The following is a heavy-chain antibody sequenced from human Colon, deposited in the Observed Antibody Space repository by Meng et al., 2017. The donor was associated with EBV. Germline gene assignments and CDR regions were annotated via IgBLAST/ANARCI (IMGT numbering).Heavy chain of an antibody. D-gene: IGHD2-21*01. Sequence: QVQLQDGGRVPVDPSQTLSLTCTVSGGSMSSGNYYWSWIRQPPGKGLEWIGYIHHSGSAYYNPSLKSRVSISVDTSKNQFSLNLNSMTAADTAVYYCASFDHIPRRNYFDYRGQGTLVTVSS. CDR1: GGSMSSGNYY. CDR2: IHHSGSA. V-gene: IGHV4-30-4*01. CDR3: ASFDHIPRRNYFDY. J-gene: IGHJ4*02.